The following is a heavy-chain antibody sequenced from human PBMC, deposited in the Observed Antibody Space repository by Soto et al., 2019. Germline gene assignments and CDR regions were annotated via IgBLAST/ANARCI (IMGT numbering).Heavy chain of an antibody. CDR2: IYYSGST. J-gene: IGHJ5*02. Sequence: SETLSLTCTVSVGSISSYYWSWIRQPPGKGLEWIGYIYYSGSTNYNPSLKSRVTISVDTSKNQFSLKLSSVTAADTAVYYCARNEFGRFLEWLFDPWGQGTLVTVSS. CDR3: ARNEFGRFLEWLFDP. V-gene: IGHV4-59*08. D-gene: IGHD3-3*01. CDR1: VGSISSYY.